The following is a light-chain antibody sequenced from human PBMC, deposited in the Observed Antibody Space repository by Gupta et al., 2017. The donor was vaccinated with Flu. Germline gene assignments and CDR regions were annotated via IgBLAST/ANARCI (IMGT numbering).Light chain of an antibody. Sequence: DIQMTQSPSTLSASVGDRVTIPCRASQSVYSWLAWYQHKPGKAPKLLIYGATTLQSGVPLRFSGSGSGTEFTLTISSLQPEDSATYDCQQFESYPWTFGQGTRVEIK. J-gene: IGKJ1*01. CDR3: QQFESYPWT. V-gene: IGKV1-5*03. CDR1: QSVYSW. CDR2: GAT.